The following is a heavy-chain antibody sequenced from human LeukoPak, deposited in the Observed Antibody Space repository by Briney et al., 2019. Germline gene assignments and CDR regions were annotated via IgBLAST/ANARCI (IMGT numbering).Heavy chain of an antibody. D-gene: IGHD2-2*01. V-gene: IGHV3-7*01. J-gene: IGHJ4*02. CDR2: IKQDGSEK. Sequence: GGSLRLSCAASGFTFSSYWMSWVRQAPGKGLEWVANIKQDGSEKYYVDSVKGRFTISRDNAKNSLYLQMNSLRAEDTAVYYCAREIAIVVVPAASDFWGQGTLVTVSS. CDR3: AREIAIVVVPAASDF. CDR1: GFTFSSYW.